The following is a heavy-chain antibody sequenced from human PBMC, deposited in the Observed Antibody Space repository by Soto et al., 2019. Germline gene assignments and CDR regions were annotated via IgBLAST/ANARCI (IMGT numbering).Heavy chain of an antibody. CDR1: GYTFTSYG. D-gene: IGHD6-13*01. CDR3: ARESSSSCHDY. Sequence: QVQLVPSGAEVKKPGASVKVSCKASGYTFTSYGISWVRQAPGQGLEWMGRLSAYNGNTNDAQKLQGRVTMTTDTSTSTAYMEPRSLTADDSAVYYCARESSSSCHDYWGQGTLVTVSS. V-gene: IGHV1-18*01. J-gene: IGHJ4*02. CDR2: LSAYNGNT.